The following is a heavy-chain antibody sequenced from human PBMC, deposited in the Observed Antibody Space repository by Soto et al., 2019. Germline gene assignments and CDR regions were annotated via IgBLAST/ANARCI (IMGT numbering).Heavy chain of an antibody. D-gene: IGHD6-19*01. CDR2: ISAYNGNT. Sequence: QVQLVQSGAEVKKPGASVKVSCKASGYTFTSYGISWVRQAPGQGLEWMGWISAYNGNTNYAQKLQGRVTMTTDTSTSTADRELRSLRSDDTAVYYCATGIAVAYYYYGMDVWGQGTTVTVSS. V-gene: IGHV1-18*01. CDR3: ATGIAVAYYYYGMDV. J-gene: IGHJ6*02. CDR1: GYTFTSYG.